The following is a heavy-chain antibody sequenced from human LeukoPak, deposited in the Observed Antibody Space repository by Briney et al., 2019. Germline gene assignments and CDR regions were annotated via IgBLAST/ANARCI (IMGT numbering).Heavy chain of an antibody. D-gene: IGHD2-15*01. CDR1: GFAFSSYA. V-gene: IGHV3-48*01. Sequence: GGSLRLSCAASGFAFSSYAMNWVRQAPGKGLEWVSFITGDSGTIYYVDSMKGRFTISRDNAKNSLYLKIEKWRAEDTAGNYCAXXRMGGSXDXXGQGXXXXVSS. CDR3: AXXRMGGSXDX. CDR2: ITGDSGTI. J-gene: IGHJ4*02.